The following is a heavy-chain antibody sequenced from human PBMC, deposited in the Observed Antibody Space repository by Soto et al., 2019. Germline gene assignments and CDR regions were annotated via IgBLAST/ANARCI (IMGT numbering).Heavy chain of an antibody. CDR1: GFTFSDYY. CDR3: ARDHDYGDFRTFDP. V-gene: IGHV3-11*06. Sequence: LSCAASGFTFSDYYMSWIRQAPGKGLEWVSYISSSSSYTNYADSVKGRFTISRDNAKNSLYLQMNSLRAEDTAVYYCARDHDYGDFRTFDPWGQGTLVTVSS. CDR2: ISSSSSYT. D-gene: IGHD4-17*01. J-gene: IGHJ5*02.